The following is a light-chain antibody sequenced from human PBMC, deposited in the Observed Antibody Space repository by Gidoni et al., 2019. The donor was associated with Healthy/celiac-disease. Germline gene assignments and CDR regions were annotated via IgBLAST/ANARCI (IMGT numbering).Light chain of an antibody. V-gene: IGKV1-39*01. CDR3: QQSYSTPPT. J-gene: IGKJ4*01. CDR2: AAS. CDR1: QSISSY. Sequence: DIKMTQSPSSLSASVGDRVTITCGASQSISSYLNWYQQKPGKAPKLLIYAASSLHSGVPSRFSGSGSGTDFTLTISSLQPEDFATYYCQQSYSTPPTFGGGTKVEIK.